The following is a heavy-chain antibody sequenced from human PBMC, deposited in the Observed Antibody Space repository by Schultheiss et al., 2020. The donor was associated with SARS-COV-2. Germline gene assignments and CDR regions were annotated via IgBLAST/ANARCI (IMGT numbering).Heavy chain of an antibody. J-gene: IGHJ4*02. CDR2: IYSGGST. CDR3: AKVGGAAGKGADDY. Sequence: GGSLRLSCAASGFTFSSYWMSWVRQAPGKGLEWVSVIYSGGSTYYADSVKGRFTISRDNSKNTLYLQMNSLRAEDTALYYCAKVGGAAGKGADDYWGQGTLVTVSS. CDR1: GFTFSSYW. D-gene: IGHD6-13*01. V-gene: IGHV3-53*01.